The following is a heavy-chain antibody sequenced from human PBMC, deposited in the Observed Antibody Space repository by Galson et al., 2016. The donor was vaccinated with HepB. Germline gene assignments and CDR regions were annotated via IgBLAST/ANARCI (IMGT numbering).Heavy chain of an antibody. J-gene: IGHJ6*02. CDR3: ARVTTYSYGYFYGMDV. D-gene: IGHD5-18*01. V-gene: IGHV4-59*01. Sequence: ETLSLTCVVSDGSFRGYYWSWIRQPPGKGLEWIGSISYGGSTNYNPSLKSRLTISGDTSKNQFSLKLSSVTAADTAVYYCARVTTYSYGYFYGMDVWGQGTTVTVSS. CDR2: ISYGGST. CDR1: DGSFRGYY.